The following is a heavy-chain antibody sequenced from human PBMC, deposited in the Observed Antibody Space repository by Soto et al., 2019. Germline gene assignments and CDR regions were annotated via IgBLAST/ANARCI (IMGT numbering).Heavy chain of an antibody. CDR1: GYTFTSYA. CDR2: INAGNGNT. D-gene: IGHD3-16*01. V-gene: IGHV1-3*01. J-gene: IGHJ6*02. CDR3: ARGGLALMDV. Sequence: QVQVVQSGAEVKKPGASVKVSCKASGYTFTSYAMHWVRQAPGQRLEWMGWINAGNGNTKYSQKFQGRVTIIRDTSASPAYMELGSLRSEATAVYYCARGGLALMDVWGQGTTVTVSS.